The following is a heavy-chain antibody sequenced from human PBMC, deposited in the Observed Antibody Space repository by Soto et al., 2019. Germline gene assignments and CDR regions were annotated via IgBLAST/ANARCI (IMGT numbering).Heavy chain of an antibody. J-gene: IGHJ6*02. CDR2: IIPILGIA. CDR1: GGTFSSYT. V-gene: IGHV1-69*04. Sequence: SVKVSCKASGGTFSSYTISWVRQAPGQGLEWMGRIIPILGIANYAQKFQGRVTITADKSTSAAYMELSSLRSEDTAVYYCARDYYDILTGYYYYGMDVWGQGTTVTVSS. CDR3: ARDYYDILTGYYYYGMDV. D-gene: IGHD3-9*01.